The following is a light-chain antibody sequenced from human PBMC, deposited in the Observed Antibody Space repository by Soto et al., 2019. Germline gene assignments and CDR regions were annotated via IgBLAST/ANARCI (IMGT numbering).Light chain of an antibody. CDR1: SSNIGSNY. Sequence: QSVLTQPPSASGIPGQRVTISCSGSSSNIGSNYVYWYQQLPGTAPKLLIYRNNQRPSGVPDRFSGSKSGTSASLAISGLRSEDEADYYCAAWDDSLSVVVFGGGTKVTVL. J-gene: IGLJ2*01. V-gene: IGLV1-47*01. CDR3: AAWDDSLSVVV. CDR2: RNN.